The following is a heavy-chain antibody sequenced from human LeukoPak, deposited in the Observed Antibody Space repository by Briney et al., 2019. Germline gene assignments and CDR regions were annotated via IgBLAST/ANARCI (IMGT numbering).Heavy chain of an antibody. CDR3: ARGGTTAMRYFDY. Sequence: SQTLSLTCAISGDSVSSNSAAWHWIRQSPSRGLEWLGRTYYRSKWYNDYAVSVKSRITINPDTSKNQFSLQLNSVTPEDTAVYYCARGGTTAMRYFDYWGQGTLVTVSS. V-gene: IGHV6-1*01. J-gene: IGHJ4*02. CDR1: GDSVSSNSAA. D-gene: IGHD5-18*01. CDR2: TYYRSKWYN.